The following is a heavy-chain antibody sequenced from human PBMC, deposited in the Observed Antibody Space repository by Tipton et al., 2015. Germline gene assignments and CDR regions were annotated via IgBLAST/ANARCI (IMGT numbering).Heavy chain of an antibody. CDR1: GGSIRSGGYY. CDR2: LYYSGST. Sequence: TLSLTCTVSGGSIRSGGYYWTWIRQPPGQGLEWVGYLYYSGSTNYNPSLKSRVTISVDTSKNQFSLKLSSVTAADTAIYYCARDVVPNWFEPWGQGILVTVSS. CDR3: ARDVVPNWFEP. J-gene: IGHJ5*02. V-gene: IGHV4-61*08.